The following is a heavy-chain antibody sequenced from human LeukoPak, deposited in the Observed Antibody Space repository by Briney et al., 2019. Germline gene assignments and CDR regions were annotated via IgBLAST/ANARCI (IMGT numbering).Heavy chain of an antibody. J-gene: IGHJ6*02. CDR3: ARPYSGYDPRPYYYYGMDV. D-gene: IGHD5-12*01. V-gene: IGHV4-39*01. CDR1: GGSISSSSYY. Sequence: PSETLSLTCTVSGGSISSSSYYWGWIRQPPGKGLEWIGSIYYSGSTYYNPSLKSRVTISVDTSKNQFSLKLSSVTAADTAVYYCARPYSGYDPRPYYYYGMDVWGQGTTVTVSS. CDR2: IYYSGST.